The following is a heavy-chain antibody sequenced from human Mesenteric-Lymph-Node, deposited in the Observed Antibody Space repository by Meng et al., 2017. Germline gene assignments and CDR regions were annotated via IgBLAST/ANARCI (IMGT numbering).Heavy chain of an antibody. CDR3: ARLRRASYYDSSGYPDY. CDR1: GGTFSSYA. J-gene: IGHJ4*02. Sequence: ASVKVSCKASGGTFSSYAISWVRQAPGQGLEWMGWISAYNGNTNYAQKLQGRVTMTTDTSTSTAYMELRSLRSDDTAVYYCARLRRASYYDSSGYPDYWGQGTLVTVSS. CDR2: ISAYNGNT. D-gene: IGHD3-22*01. V-gene: IGHV1-18*01.